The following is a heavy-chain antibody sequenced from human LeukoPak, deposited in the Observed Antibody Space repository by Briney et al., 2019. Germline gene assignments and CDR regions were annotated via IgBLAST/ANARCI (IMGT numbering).Heavy chain of an antibody. J-gene: IGHJ4*02. D-gene: IGHD2-2*01. V-gene: IGHV3-21*01. CDR3: ASPKTLGYCSSTSCPFDY. Sequence: GGSLRLSCAASGFTFSSYGMNWVRQAPGKGLEWVSSISSSSSYIYYADSVKGRFTISRDNAKNSLYLQMNSLRAEDTAVYYCASPKTLGYCSSTSCPFDYWGQGTLVTVSS. CDR2: ISSSSSYI. CDR1: GFTFSSYG.